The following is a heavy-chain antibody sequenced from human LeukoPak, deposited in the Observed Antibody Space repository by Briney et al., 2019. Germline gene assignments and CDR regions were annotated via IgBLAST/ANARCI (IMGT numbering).Heavy chain of an antibody. J-gene: IGHJ4*02. CDR1: RFTFSSYA. CDR2: ISGSGGST. V-gene: IGHV3-23*01. Sequence: PGGSLRLSCAASRFTFSSYAMSWVRQAPGKGLEWVSAISGSGGSTYYADSVKGRFTISRDNSKNTLYLQMNSLRAEDTAVYYCAKSPRGGNTDTKDYWGQGTLVTVSS. D-gene: IGHD4-23*01. CDR3: AKSPRGGNTDTKDY.